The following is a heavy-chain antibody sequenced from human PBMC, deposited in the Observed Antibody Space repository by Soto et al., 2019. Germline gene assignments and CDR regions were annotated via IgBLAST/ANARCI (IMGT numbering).Heavy chain of an antibody. D-gene: IGHD3-22*01. V-gene: IGHV1-8*01. J-gene: IGHJ3*02. Sequence: ASVKVSCKASGYSFTRYGIGWARQAPGQGLEWMGWMNPNSGNTGYAQKFQGRVTMTRNTSISTAYMELSSLRSEDTAVYYCARGHYYDSSGYSPAKDDAFDIWGQGTMVTVSS. CDR1: GYSFTRYG. CDR2: MNPNSGNT. CDR3: ARGHYYDSSGYSPAKDDAFDI.